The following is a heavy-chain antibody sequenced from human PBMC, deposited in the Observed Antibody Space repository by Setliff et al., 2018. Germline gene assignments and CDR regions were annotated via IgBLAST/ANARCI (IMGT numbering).Heavy chain of an antibody. CDR1: GASISSGTYY. CDR3: AHNPGSFQLHGFFDY. V-gene: IGHV4-39*01. D-gene: IGHD1-1*01. Sequence: SETLSLTCTVSGASISSGTYYWAWIRQPPGKGLEWIGRIHYRGTTYSNASLASRLTISVDTARNQFSLKLTSVTAADTAVYFCAHNPGSFQLHGFFDYWGQGTLVTVSS. J-gene: IGHJ4*02. CDR2: IHYRGTT.